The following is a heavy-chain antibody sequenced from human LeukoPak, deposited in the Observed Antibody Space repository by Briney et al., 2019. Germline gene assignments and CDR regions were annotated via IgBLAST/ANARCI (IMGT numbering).Heavy chain of an antibody. Sequence: TSETLSLTCAVYGGSFSGYYWSWIRQPPGKGLEWIGEINHSGSTNYNPSLKSRVTISVDTSKNQFSLKLSSVPAADTAVYYCAKGGRIRGVGTVYYYYYYMDVWGKGTTVTVSS. J-gene: IGHJ6*03. CDR3: AKGGRIRGVGTVYYYYYYMDV. D-gene: IGHD3-10*01. CDR2: INHSGST. V-gene: IGHV4-34*01. CDR1: GGSFSGYY.